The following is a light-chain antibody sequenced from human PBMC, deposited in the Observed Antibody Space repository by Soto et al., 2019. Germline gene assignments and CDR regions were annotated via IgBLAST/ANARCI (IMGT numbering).Light chain of an antibody. CDR2: ANN. Sequence: QSVLTQPPSVSGAPGQRVTISCTGSSSNIGTGYDVHWYQQLPGTTPKLLIYANNNRPSGVPDRFSGSKSGTSASLAITGLQADDEADYYCQSHDSSLSGYVFGTGTKLTVL. CDR3: QSHDSSLSGYV. J-gene: IGLJ1*01. CDR1: SSNIGTGYD. V-gene: IGLV1-40*01.